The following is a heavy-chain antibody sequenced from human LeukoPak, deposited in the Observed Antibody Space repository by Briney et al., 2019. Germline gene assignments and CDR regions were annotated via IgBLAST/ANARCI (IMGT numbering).Heavy chain of an antibody. Sequence: GGSLRLSCAASGFTVSSNYMSWVRQAPGKGLEWVSVIYSGGSTYYADSVKGRFTISRDNSKNTLYLQMNSLRAEDTAVYYCAKNFRPQTMVVTAIVMDYWGQGTLVTVSS. V-gene: IGHV3-53*01. D-gene: IGHD2-21*02. CDR1: GFTVSSNY. CDR2: IYSGGST. J-gene: IGHJ4*02. CDR3: AKNFRPQTMVVTAIVMDY.